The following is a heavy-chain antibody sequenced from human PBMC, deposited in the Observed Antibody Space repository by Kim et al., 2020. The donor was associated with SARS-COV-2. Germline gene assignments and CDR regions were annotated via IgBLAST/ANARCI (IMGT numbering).Heavy chain of an antibody. CDR1: GYTFTSYD. V-gene: IGHV1-8*01. Sequence: ASVKVSCKASGYTFTSYDINWVRQATGQGLEWMGWMNPNSGNTGYAQKFQGRVTMTRNTSISTAYMELSSLRSEDTAVYYCARDSSSFYYYYGMDVWGQGPTVTVSS. D-gene: IGHD6-13*01. CDR2: MNPNSGNT. CDR3: ARDSSSFYYYYGMDV. J-gene: IGHJ6*02.